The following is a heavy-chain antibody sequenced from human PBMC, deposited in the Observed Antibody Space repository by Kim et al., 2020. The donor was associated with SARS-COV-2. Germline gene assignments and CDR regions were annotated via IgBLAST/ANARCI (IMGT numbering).Heavy chain of an antibody. CDR1: GGSISSYY. J-gene: IGHJ4*01. V-gene: IGHV4-59*08. Sequence: SQTLSLTCSVSGGSISSYYWSWIRQPPGKGLEWIGDIYYSGSTNYNPSLKNRVTISIDTSKNQFSLKLTSVTAADTAVYYCARLNRPKGYSYVSGLFDYW. D-gene: IGHD5-18*01. CDR3: ARLNRPKGYSYVSGLFDY. CDR2: IYYSGST.